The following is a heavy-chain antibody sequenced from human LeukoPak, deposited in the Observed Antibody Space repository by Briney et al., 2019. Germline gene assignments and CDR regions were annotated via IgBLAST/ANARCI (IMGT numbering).Heavy chain of an antibody. V-gene: IGHV1-24*01. D-gene: IGHD2-2*01. CDR3: ATDPGEIVPAAKGPRGDYCYGMDV. CDR1: GYTLTELS. Sequence: ASVKVSCKVSGYTLTELSMHWVRQAPGKGLEWMGGFDPEDGETIYAQKFQGRVTMTEDTSTDTAYMELNSLRSDDTAVYYCATDPGEIVPAAKGPRGDYCYGMDVWGQGTTATVSS. J-gene: IGHJ6*02. CDR2: FDPEDGET.